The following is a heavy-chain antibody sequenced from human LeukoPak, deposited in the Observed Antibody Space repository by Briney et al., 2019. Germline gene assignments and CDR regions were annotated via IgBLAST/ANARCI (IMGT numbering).Heavy chain of an antibody. CDR1: GYTFTNHD. CDR3: ARMYCSRGSCYPLFYYNAMDV. CDR2: MSPKSGNT. J-gene: IGHJ6*02. Sequence: ASVKVSCKASGYTFTNHDINWVRQASGQGLEWMGWMSPKSGNTGYLQKFQGRVTMTRDTSMSTAFMELSSLTSEDTAVYYCARMYCSRGSCYPLFYYNAMDVWGQGTTVTVSS. D-gene: IGHD2-15*01. V-gene: IGHV1-8*01.